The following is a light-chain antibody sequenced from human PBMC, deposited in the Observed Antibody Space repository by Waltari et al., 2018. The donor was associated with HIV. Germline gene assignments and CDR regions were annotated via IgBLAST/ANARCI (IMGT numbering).Light chain of an antibody. V-gene: IGLV2-8*01. CDR3: SSYAGSKVL. J-gene: IGLJ2*01. CDR1: SSDVGAYNY. Sequence: QSALTQPPSASGSPGQSVPISCTGTSSDVGAYNYVSWYQQYPGKAPTLMIYEVTKRPSGVPDRFSGSTSGNTASLTVSGLQAEDEADYYCSSYAGSKVLFGGGTELTVL. CDR2: EVT.